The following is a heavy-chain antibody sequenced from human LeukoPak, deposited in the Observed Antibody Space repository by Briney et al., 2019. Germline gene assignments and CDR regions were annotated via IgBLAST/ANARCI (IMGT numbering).Heavy chain of an antibody. CDR2: IYYDGSNI. Sequence: GGSLRLSCAASGFTFSSYGMHWVRQAPGKGLEWVAFIYYDGSNIYYADYVKGRFTISRDISKNTLYLQMDSLRAEDTAIYYCARDWKTNSFDYWGQGTLVTVSS. J-gene: IGHJ4*02. CDR3: ARDWKTNSFDY. V-gene: IGHV3-33*01. D-gene: IGHD1-1*01. CDR1: GFTFSSYG.